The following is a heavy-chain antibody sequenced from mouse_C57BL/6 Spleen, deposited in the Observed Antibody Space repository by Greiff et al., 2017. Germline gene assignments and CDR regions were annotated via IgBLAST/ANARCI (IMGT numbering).Heavy chain of an antibody. CDR3: ARVDYSYDYDGDWYFDV. Sequence: QVQLQQPGAELVRPGSSVKLSCKASGYTFTSYWMHWVKQRPIQGLEWIGNIDPSASETHYNQKFKDKATLTVDKSSSTAYMQLSSLTSEDSAVYYCARVDYSYDYDGDWYFDVWGTGTTVTVSS. D-gene: IGHD2-4*01. J-gene: IGHJ1*03. CDR2: IDPSASET. V-gene: IGHV1-52*01. CDR1: GYTFTSYW.